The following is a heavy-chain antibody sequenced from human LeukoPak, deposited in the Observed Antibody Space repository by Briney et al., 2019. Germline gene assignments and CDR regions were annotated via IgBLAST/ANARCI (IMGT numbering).Heavy chain of an antibody. J-gene: IGHJ6*02. CDR3: ARDSDSSSWYDYGMTS. V-gene: IGHV1-69*04. CDR2: IIPILGIA. Sequence: GASVKVSCKASGGTFSSYAISWVRQAPGQGLEWMGRIIPILGIANYAQKFQGRVTITADKSTSTAYMELSSLRSEDTAVYYCARDSDSSSWYDYGMTSGAKGPRSPSP. CDR1: GGTFSSYA. D-gene: IGHD6-13*01.